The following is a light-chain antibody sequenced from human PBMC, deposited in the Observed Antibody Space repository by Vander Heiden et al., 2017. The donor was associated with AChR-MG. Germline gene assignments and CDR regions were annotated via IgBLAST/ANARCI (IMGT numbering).Light chain of an antibody. J-gene: IGLJ2*01. V-gene: IGLV2-14*03. CDR2: DVS. Sequence: QSALTQPASVSGSPGQSISISCTGTSSDIGAYNYVSWYQQYPGKAPKLMIYDVSNRPSGVSNRFSASKSGNTASLTISGLQSEDEAHYYCSSYTSTNTPVFGGGTKLTVL. CDR1: SSDIGAYNY. CDR3: SSYTSTNTPV.